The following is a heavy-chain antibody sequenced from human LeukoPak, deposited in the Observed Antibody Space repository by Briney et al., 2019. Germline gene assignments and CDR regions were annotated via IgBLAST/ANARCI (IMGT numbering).Heavy chain of an antibody. D-gene: IGHD1-26*01. Sequence: ASVKVSCKAAGYTFTDYYVHWVRQAPGQGLGGMGWSNPNSGGTNYAQKFQGRVTMTRDTSISTAYLELSRLRSDDTAVYYCAREGPIVGATHLVDYWGQGTLVTVSS. CDR1: GYTFTDYY. J-gene: IGHJ4*02. V-gene: IGHV1-2*02. CDR3: AREGPIVGATHLVDY. CDR2: SNPNSGGT.